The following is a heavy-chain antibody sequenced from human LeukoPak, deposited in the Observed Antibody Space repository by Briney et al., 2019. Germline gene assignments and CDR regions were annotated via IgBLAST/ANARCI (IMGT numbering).Heavy chain of an antibody. J-gene: IGHJ3*02. V-gene: IGHV1-69*01. Sequence: SVKVSCKASGGTFSSYAISWVRQAPGQGLDWMGGIIPIFGTANYAQKFQGRVTITADESTSTAYMELSSLRSEDTAVYYCAYSLRMARGAFDIWGQGTMVTVSS. CDR2: IIPIFGTA. CDR3: AYSLRMARGAFDI. D-gene: IGHD2-21*01. CDR1: GGTFSSYA.